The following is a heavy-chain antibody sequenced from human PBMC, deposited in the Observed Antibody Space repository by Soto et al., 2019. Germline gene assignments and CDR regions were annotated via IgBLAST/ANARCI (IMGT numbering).Heavy chain of an antibody. V-gene: IGHV3-13*05. CDR1: GFTFSNFD. CDR3: ARAYTGRLPRRADYYYAMDV. Sequence: GESLKISCATSGFTFSNFDMHWVRQVPGKGLEWVSAIGAARDPYYLGSVKGRFTISRENAKNSVYLQMNDLRAGDSAVYYCARAYTGRLPRRADYYYAMDVWGQGTTVTVSS. J-gene: IGHJ6*02. D-gene: IGHD2-2*02. CDR2: IGAARDP.